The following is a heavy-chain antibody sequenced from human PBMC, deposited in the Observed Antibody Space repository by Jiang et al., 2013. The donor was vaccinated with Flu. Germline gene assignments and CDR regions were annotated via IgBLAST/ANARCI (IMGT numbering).Heavy chain of an antibody. J-gene: IGHJ4*02. Sequence: SVSSGSYYWSWIRQPPREGDWSGLGSIYYSGSTNYNPPSKSRVTISVDTSKNQFSLKLSSVTAADTAVYYCARHSYIVGARFDYWGQGALVTVSS. CDR3: ARHSYIVGARFDY. D-gene: IGHD1-26*01. V-gene: IGHV4-61*07. CDR2: IYYSGST. CDR1: SVSSGSYY.